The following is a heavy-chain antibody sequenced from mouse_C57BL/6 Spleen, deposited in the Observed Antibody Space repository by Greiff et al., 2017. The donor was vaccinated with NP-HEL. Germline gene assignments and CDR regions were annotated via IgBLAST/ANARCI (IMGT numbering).Heavy chain of an antibody. V-gene: IGHV14-4*01. D-gene: IGHD1-1*01. CDR2: IDPENGDT. CDR1: GFNIKDDY. CDR3: TTGSSSPWYFDV. J-gene: IGHJ1*03. Sequence: VQLQQSGAELVRPGASVKLSCTASGFNIKDDYMHWVKQRPEQGLEWIGWIDPENGDTEYASKFQGKATITADTSSNTAYLQLSSLTSEDTAVYYCTTGSSSPWYFDVWGTGTTVTVSS.